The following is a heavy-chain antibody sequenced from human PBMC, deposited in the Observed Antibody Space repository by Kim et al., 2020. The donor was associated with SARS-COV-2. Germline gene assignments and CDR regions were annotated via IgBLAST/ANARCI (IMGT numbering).Heavy chain of an antibody. Sequence: SETLSLTCTVSGGSISSSSYYWGWIRQPPGKGLEWIGSIYYSGSTYYNPSLKSRVTISVDTSKNQFSLKLSSVTAADTAVYYCARGLAYGDVYFDYWGQGTLVTVSS. CDR3: ARGLAYGDVYFDY. J-gene: IGHJ4*02. D-gene: IGHD4-17*01. V-gene: IGHV4-39*07. CDR2: IYYSGST. CDR1: GGSISSSSYY.